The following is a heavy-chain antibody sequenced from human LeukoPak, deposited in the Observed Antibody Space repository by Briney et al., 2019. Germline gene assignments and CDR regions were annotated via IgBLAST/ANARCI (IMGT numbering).Heavy chain of an antibody. Sequence: GGSLRLSCAASGFTFDDYGMSWVRQVPGKGLEWVSGINWIGGSTGYADSVKGRFTISRDNAKNSLYLQMNSLRAEDTAVYYCATALYGSGSYFKAYMDVWGKGTTVTISS. CDR3: ATALYGSGSYFKAYMDV. D-gene: IGHD3-10*01. CDR2: INWIGGST. J-gene: IGHJ6*03. V-gene: IGHV3-20*04. CDR1: GFTFDDYG.